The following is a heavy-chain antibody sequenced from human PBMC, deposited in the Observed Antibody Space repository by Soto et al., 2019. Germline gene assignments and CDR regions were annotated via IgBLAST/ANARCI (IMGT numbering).Heavy chain of an antibody. V-gene: IGHV3-74*01. D-gene: IGHD2-15*01. CDR2: INSDGSST. J-gene: IGHJ3*02. Sequence: EVQLVESGGGLVQPGGSLRLSCAASGLTFSSYWMHWVRQAPGKGLVWVSRINSDGSSTIYEDSVKGRFTISRDNAKNTLYLQMNSRRAEDTAVYYCARVPNAYCSGGRWAFDIWGQGTMVTVSS. CDR1: GLTFSSYW. CDR3: ARVPNAYCSGGRWAFDI.